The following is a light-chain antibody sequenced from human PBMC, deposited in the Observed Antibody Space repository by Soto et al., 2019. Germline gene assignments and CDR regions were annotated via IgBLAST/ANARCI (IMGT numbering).Light chain of an antibody. Sequence: QSVLTQPPSVSGAPGQRVTISCTGSSSNIGAGYDVHWYQQLPGTAPKLLIYGNSNRPSGVPDRFSGSKSGTSASLAITGLQAEEEDDYCCQSYDSSLSALFGGGTKLTVL. V-gene: IGLV1-40*01. CDR2: GNS. CDR3: QSYDSSLSAL. J-gene: IGLJ3*02. CDR1: SSNIGAGYD.